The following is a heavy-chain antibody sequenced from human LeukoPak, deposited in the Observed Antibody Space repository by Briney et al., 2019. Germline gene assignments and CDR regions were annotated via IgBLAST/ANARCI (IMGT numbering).Heavy chain of an antibody. V-gene: IGHV4-39*01. D-gene: IGHD6-13*01. CDR3: ARQMPGITASGPSGGFDY. CDR2: LFYDGSA. J-gene: IGHJ4*01. CDR1: GPFISESRYY. Sequence: SDTLSLTCSVSGPFISESRYYWGWVRQPPGKGLGWIGSLFYDGSAFYNPSLRSRFTLSLNTSENQFSLKLKSVTDGDTAVYYCARQMPGITASGPSGGFDYWGHGARVTVS.